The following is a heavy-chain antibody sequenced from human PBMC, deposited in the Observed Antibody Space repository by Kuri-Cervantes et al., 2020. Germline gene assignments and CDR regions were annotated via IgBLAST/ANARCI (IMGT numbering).Heavy chain of an antibody. Sequence: GESLKISCAASGFTFSSYAMSWVRQAPGKGLEWVSAISGSGGSTYYADSVKGRFTISRDNAKNSLYLQMNSLRDEDTAVYYCASKRIPHSGYWVHDAFDIWGQGTMVTVSS. D-gene: IGHD3-22*01. CDR2: ISGSGGST. V-gene: IGHV3-23*01. J-gene: IGHJ3*02. CDR3: ASKRIPHSGYWVHDAFDI. CDR1: GFTFSSYA.